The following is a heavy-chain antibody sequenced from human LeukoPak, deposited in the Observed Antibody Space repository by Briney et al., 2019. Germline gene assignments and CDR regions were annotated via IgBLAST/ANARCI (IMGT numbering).Heavy chain of an antibody. CDR2: ISSSGDAT. V-gene: IGHV3-23*01. J-gene: IGHJ4*02. Sequence: HPGGSLRLSCAASGFTLNNYAMNWVRQAPGKGLEWVSLISSSGDATYYADSVQGRFTISRDNSRNTLYLHIDSLRVEDTATYYCARGTTDLDYWGQGTRVIVSS. CDR1: GFTLNNYA. D-gene: IGHD1-14*01. CDR3: ARGTTDLDY.